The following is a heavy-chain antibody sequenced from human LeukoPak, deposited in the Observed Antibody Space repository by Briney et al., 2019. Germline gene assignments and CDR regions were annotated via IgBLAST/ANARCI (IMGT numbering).Heavy chain of an antibody. CDR1: GYTFTNYG. CDR2: ISPYNDYT. D-gene: IGHD2-2*01. J-gene: IGHJ3*02. CDR3: ARWYCSSTSCYAGAFDM. Sequence: GASVKVSCKASGYTFTNYGISWVRQAPGQGLEWMGWISPYNDYTNYAQKLQGRVTMTTDTSTSTGYMELRSLRSDDTAVYYCARWYCSSTSCYAGAFDMWGQGTMVTDSS. V-gene: IGHV1-18*04.